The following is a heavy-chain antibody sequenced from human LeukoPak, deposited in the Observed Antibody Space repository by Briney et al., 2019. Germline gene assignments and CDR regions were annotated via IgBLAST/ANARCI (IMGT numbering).Heavy chain of an antibody. V-gene: IGHV3-7*01. Sequence: PGESLRLSCAASGFTFTTYWMAWVRQFPGKGLEWVANIKQDGSEKYYVDSVKGRFTISRDNSKNTLYLQMNSLRAEDTAVYYCAKHGDSSGYYLFFVYWGQGTLVTVSS. CDR1: GFTFTTYW. CDR2: IKQDGSEK. D-gene: IGHD3-22*01. J-gene: IGHJ4*02. CDR3: AKHGDSSGYYLFFVY.